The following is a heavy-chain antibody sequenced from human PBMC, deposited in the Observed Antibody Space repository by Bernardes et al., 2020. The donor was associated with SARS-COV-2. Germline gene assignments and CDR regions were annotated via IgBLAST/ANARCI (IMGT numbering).Heavy chain of an antibody. CDR2: ISKSGTTI. Sequence: GGSLRLSCAASGLTFSTYSMNWVRQAPGKGLEWVSYISKSGTTIYFADSVKGRFTISRDNAKNSLYLQMNSLRAEDTAVYYCARVPGGGNSGGYFDYWGQGTLVTVSS. CDR1: GLTFSTYS. D-gene: IGHD2-21*02. J-gene: IGHJ4*02. V-gene: IGHV3-48*04. CDR3: ARVPGGGNSGGYFDY.